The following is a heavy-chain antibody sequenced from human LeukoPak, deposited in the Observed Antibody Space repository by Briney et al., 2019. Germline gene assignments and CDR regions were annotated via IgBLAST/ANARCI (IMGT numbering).Heavy chain of an antibody. J-gene: IGHJ4*02. CDR2: INDSEST. D-gene: IGHD6-13*01. CDR3: ARETAAAGSFIAINDY. Sequence: SETLSLTCTVSGGSISNYYWSWIRQPPGKGLEWIGEINDSESTNYNPSLKSRDTMSIDTSKNQFSLKLSSVTAADTAMYYCARETAAAGSFIAINDYWGQGTLVTVSS. V-gene: IGHV4-59*12. CDR1: GGSISNYY.